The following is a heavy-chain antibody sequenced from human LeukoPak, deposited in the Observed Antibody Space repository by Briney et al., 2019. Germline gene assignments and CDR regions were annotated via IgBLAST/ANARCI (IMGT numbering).Heavy chain of an antibody. CDR3: ARHLSQLPLSYYYYGMDV. CDR2: IYYSGST. Sequence: SETLSLTCTVSGDSISSSSYYWGWIRQPPGKGLEWIGSIYYSGSTYYNPSLKSRVTISVDTSKNQFSLKLSSVTAADTAVYYCARHLSQLPLSYYYYGMDVWGQGTTVTVSS. CDR1: GDSISSSSYY. J-gene: IGHJ6*02. D-gene: IGHD2-2*01. V-gene: IGHV4-39*01.